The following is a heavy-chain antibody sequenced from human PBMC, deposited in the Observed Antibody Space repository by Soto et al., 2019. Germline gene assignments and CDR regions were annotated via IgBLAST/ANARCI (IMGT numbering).Heavy chain of an antibody. CDR1: GGTFSSYT. CDR2: IIPILGIA. CDR3: ARSYYDSSGYFQYYYYGMDV. D-gene: IGHD3-22*01. V-gene: IGHV1-69*02. Sequence: QVQLVQSGAEVKKPGSSVKVSCKASGGTFSSYTISWVRQAPGQGLEWMGRIIPILGIANYAQKFQGRVTITADKSTSTAYMELSSLRSEDTAVYYCARSYYDSSGYFQYYYYGMDVWGQGTTVTVSS. J-gene: IGHJ6*02.